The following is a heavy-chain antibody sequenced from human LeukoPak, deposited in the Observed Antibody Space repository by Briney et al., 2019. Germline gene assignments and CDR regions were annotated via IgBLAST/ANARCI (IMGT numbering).Heavy chain of an antibody. CDR3: AKDGQGVFNDAFDI. Sequence: GGSLRLSCAASGFSFSSYAMSWVRQAPGKGLEWVSSLSGSGVSTYYTDSVKARFTISRENSKNTLYLQMNSMRAADTAVYYCAKDGQGVFNDAFDIWGQGTMVTVSS. V-gene: IGHV3-23*01. J-gene: IGHJ3*02. CDR1: GFSFSSYA. D-gene: IGHD3-16*01. CDR2: LSGSGVST.